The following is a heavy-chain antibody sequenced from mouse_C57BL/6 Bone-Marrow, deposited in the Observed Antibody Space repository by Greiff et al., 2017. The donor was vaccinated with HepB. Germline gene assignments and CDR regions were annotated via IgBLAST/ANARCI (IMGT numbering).Heavy chain of an antibody. CDR3: ARGNYYGSHYFDY. CDR1: GYSITSGYY. Sequence: DVQLQESGPGLVKPSQSLSLTCSVTGYSITSGYYWNWIRQFPGNKLEWMGYISYDGSNNYNPSLKNRISITRDTSKNQFFLKLNSVTTEDTATYYCARGNYYGSHYFDYWGQGTTLTVSS. V-gene: IGHV3-6*01. D-gene: IGHD1-1*01. J-gene: IGHJ2*01. CDR2: ISYDGSN.